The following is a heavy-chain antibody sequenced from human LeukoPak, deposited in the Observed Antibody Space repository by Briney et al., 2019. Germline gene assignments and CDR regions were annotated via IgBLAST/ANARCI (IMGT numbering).Heavy chain of an antibody. CDR2: VYTSGIT. D-gene: IGHD3-9*01. Sequence: SETLSLTCTVSGGSFSRYYWSWIRQPAGKGLKWIGRVYTSGITNYNPSLKRRVTMSVDTSRNQFSLRLSSVTAADTAVYYCARELGDILDYWGQGTLATVSS. V-gene: IGHV4-4*07. CDR3: ARELGDILDY. J-gene: IGHJ4*02. CDR1: GGSFSRYY.